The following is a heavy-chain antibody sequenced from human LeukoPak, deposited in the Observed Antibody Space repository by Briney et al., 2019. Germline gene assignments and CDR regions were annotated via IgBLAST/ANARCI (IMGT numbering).Heavy chain of an antibody. CDR2: IYHSGST. V-gene: IGHV4-4*02. CDR1: GGSISSSSW. Sequence: SETLSLTCAVSGGSISSSSWWSWVRQTPGKGLEWIGEIYHSGSTNYNPSLKSRVTISVDTSKNQFSLKLSSVTAADTAVYYCARGYCSGGSCYSYFYYNYMDVWGKGTTVTVSS. D-gene: IGHD2-15*01. J-gene: IGHJ6*03. CDR3: ARGYCSGGSCYSYFYYNYMDV.